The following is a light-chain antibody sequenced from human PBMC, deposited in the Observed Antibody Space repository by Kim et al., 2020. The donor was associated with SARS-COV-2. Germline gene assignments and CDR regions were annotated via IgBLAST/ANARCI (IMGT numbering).Light chain of an antibody. CDR2: KAS. Sequence: AVGDRVTITCRASQSISSWLAWYQQKPGKAPKLLIYKASSLESGVPSRFSGSGSGTEFTLTISSLQPDDFATYYCQQYNSYPLTFGGGTKVDIK. CDR3: QQYNSYPLT. V-gene: IGKV1-5*03. CDR1: QSISSW. J-gene: IGKJ4*01.